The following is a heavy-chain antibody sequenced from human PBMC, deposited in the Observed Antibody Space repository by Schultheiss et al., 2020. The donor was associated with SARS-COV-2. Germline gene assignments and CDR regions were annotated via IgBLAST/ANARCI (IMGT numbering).Heavy chain of an antibody. Sequence: SETLSLTCAVSASSISGYYWTWIRQPPGKGLEWIGEIDHSGGTNYNPSLKSRVTILVDTSKNQFSLKLSSVTAADTAVYYCAVDSSGYLDAFDIWGQGTMVTVSS. V-gene: IGHV4-34*01. CDR2: IDHSGGT. CDR3: AVDSSGYLDAFDI. J-gene: IGHJ3*02. CDR1: ASSISGYY. D-gene: IGHD3-22*01.